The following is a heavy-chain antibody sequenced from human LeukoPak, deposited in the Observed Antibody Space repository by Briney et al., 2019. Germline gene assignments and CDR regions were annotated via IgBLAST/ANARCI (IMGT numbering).Heavy chain of an antibody. CDR1: GGSISSSSYY. CDR3: ARRRGAWPFDY. V-gene: IGHV4-39*01. Sequence: PSETLSLTCTVSGGSISSSSYYWGWIRQPPGKGLEWIGSIYYSGSTYYNPSLKSRVTISVGTSKNQFSLKLSSVTAADTAVYYCARRRGAWPFDYWGQGTLVTVSS. CDR2: IYYSGST. D-gene: IGHD3-10*01. J-gene: IGHJ4*02.